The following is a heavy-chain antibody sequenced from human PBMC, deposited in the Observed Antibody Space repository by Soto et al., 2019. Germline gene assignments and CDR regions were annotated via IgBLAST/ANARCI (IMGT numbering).Heavy chain of an antibody. CDR3: ARSPIEVVVVPRLKKFDP. V-gene: IGHV1-8*01. CDR2: MNVNSGNT. D-gene: IGHD2-2*01. CDR1: GYTFNTFD. Sequence: QVHLVQSGAEVKKPGASVQVSCKTSGYTFNTFDINWVRQTAGQGLEWIGWMNVNSGNTAYARKLQGRVSITRNISISPAFMELSGLSYDDTAVYYCARSPIEVVVVPRLKKFDPWGQGTLVTVSS. J-gene: IGHJ5*02.